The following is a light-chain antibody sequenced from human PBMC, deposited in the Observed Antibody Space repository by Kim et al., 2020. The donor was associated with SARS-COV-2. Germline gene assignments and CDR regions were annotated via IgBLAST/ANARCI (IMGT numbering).Light chain of an antibody. Sequence: QSALTQPASVSGSPGQSITMSCTGTNSDVGDYDYVSWYQQHPGKVPKLLLYDVNKRPSGVSNRFSGSKSGNTASLTISGLQAEDEADYYCSSFTYKFTYGVGTGTKVTVL. CDR2: DVN. J-gene: IGLJ1*01. CDR3: SSFTYKFTYG. V-gene: IGLV2-14*03. CDR1: NSDVGDYDY.